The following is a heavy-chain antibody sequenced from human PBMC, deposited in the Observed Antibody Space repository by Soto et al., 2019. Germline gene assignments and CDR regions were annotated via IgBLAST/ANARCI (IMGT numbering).Heavy chain of an antibody. CDR2: TYYTGKS. CDR3: ARGSPYYYDSSGYYRYNWFDP. CDR1: GGSISSYY. V-gene: IGHV4-59*12. J-gene: IGHJ5*02. Sequence: SETLSLTCTVSGGSISSYYWSWIRQSPGKGLEWIGYTYYTGKSSYNPSLKSRLTISVDTSKNQFSLKLSSVTAADTAVYYCARGSPYYYDSSGYYRYNWFDPWGQGTLVTVSS. D-gene: IGHD3-22*01.